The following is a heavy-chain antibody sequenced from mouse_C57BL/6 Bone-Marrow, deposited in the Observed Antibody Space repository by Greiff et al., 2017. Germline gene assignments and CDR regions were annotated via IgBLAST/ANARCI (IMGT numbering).Heavy chain of an antibody. CDR1: GYTFTSYW. V-gene: IGHV1-61*01. CDR3: ARRRDGYNFDY. D-gene: IGHD2-3*01. Sequence: VQLQQPGAELVRPGSSVKLSCKASGYTFTSYWMDWVKQRPGQGLEWIGNIYPSDSETHYNQKFKDKATLTVDKSSSTAYMQLSSLPSEDSAVYYCARRRDGYNFDYWGQGTTLTVSS. J-gene: IGHJ2*01. CDR2: IYPSDSET.